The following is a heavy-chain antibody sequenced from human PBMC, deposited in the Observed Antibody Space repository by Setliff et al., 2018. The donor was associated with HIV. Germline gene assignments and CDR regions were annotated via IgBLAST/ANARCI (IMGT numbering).Heavy chain of an antibody. J-gene: IGHJ3*02. D-gene: IGHD5-18*01. CDR1: GGSISSSSHY. V-gene: IGHV4-39*01. CDR3: ARPQYTYGTPPAFDI. Sequence: SETLSLTCTVSGGSISSSSHYWGWIRQPPGKGLEWIGSIYFSGSTYYNPSLKSRVTISVDTSKNQFSLKLSSVTAADTAVYYCARPQYTYGTPPAFDIWGRGTVVTVSS. CDR2: IYFSGST.